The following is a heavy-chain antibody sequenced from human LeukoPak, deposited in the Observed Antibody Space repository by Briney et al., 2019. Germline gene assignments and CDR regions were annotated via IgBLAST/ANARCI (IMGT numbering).Heavy chain of an antibody. J-gene: IGHJ4*02. CDR2: INPSGGTT. CDR1: GYTFTSYY. CDR3: ARCGEPSYDILTGYSRFDY. Sequence: ASVKVSCKASGYTFTSYYMHWVRQAPGQGLEWMGIINPSGGTTSYAQKFQGRVTMTRDTSTSTVYMELSSLRSEDTAVYYYARCGEPSYDILTGYSRFDYWGQGTLVTVSS. V-gene: IGHV1-46*01. D-gene: IGHD3-9*01.